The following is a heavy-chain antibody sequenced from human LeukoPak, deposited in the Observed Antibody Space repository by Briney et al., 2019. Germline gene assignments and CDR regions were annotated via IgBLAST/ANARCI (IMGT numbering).Heavy chain of an antibody. J-gene: IGHJ4*02. CDR1: GYTFTSYG. D-gene: IGHD2-2*01. V-gene: IGHV1-18*04. CDR2: ISAYNGNT. CDR3: ARDLLGYCSSTSCPGWGY. Sequence: ASVKVSCKASGYTFTSYGISWVRQAPGQGLEWMGWISAYNGNTNYAQKLQGRVTMTTDTSTSTAYIELRSLRSDDTAVYYCARDLLGYCSSTSCPGWGYWGQGTLVTVSS.